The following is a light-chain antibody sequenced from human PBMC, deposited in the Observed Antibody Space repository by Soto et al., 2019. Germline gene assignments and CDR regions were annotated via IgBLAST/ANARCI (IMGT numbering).Light chain of an antibody. CDR2: DAS. Sequence: EIVMTQSPATLSVSPGERATLSCRPSQRVSSHLAWYQHKPGQAPRLLFYDASTRATGIPARFSGRGSGKEFTLTISRLEPEDFAVYYCQQYGSSPWTFGQGTKVDIK. J-gene: IGKJ1*01. CDR3: QQYGSSPWT. V-gene: IGKV3-15*01. CDR1: QRVSSH.